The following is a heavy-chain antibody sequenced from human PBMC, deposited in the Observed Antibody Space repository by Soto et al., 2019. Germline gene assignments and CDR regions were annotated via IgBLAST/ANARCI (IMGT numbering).Heavy chain of an antibody. D-gene: IGHD3-10*01. J-gene: IGHJ6*03. Sequence: QVQLQESGPGLVKPSETLSLTCTVSGGSINSHYRSWIRQPPGKGLEWIGYIFYSGSTTYNPSLKSRVTISVDTSKNQFSLELNSVTAADTAVYFCARDGRGGGSDYYMDVWGKGTTVTVSS. CDR3: ARDGRGGGSDYYMDV. CDR2: IFYSGST. V-gene: IGHV4-59*11. CDR1: GGSINSHY.